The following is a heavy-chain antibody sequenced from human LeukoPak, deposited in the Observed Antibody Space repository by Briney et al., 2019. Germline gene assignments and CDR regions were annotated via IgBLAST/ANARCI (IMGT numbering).Heavy chain of an antibody. V-gene: IGHV5-51*01. Sequence: GESLNISCKGSGYSFTSYWIGWVRPMPGKGLGWMGIIYPGDSDTRYSPSFQGQVTISADKSISTASLPWSSLKASDTAMYYCASAAFGVVTIPFDYWGEGTLVTVSS. CDR2: IYPGDSDT. J-gene: IGHJ4*02. D-gene: IGHD3-3*01. CDR1: GYSFTSYW. CDR3: ASAAFGVVTIPFDY.